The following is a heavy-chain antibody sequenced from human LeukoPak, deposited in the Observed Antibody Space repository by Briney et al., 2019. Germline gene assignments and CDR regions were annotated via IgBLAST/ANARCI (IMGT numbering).Heavy chain of an antibody. V-gene: IGHV3-30*14. CDR1: GFTFSNYA. D-gene: IGHD4-11*01. J-gene: IGHJ4*02. CDR2: LSYDARNK. CDR3: ARVVDHDYSDYYLDY. Sequence: GGSLRLSCAASGFTFSNYAMHWVRQAPGKGLEWMSVLSYDARNKYFTDSVKGRFTISRDNSKNTLYLQMNSLRAEDTAVYYCARVVDHDYSDYYLDYWGQGTLVTVSS.